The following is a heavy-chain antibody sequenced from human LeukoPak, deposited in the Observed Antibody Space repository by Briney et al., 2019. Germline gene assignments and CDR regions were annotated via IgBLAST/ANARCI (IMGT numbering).Heavy chain of an antibody. V-gene: IGHV3-13*01. Sequence: GSLRLSCAASGFTFSSYDMHWVRQATGKGLEWVSGIGTAGDTYYPGSVKGRFTISRENAKNSLYLQMNSLRAGDTAVYYCAKDPCGGDCYSFDYWGQGTLVTVSS. J-gene: IGHJ4*02. CDR3: AKDPCGGDCYSFDY. D-gene: IGHD2-21*01. CDR2: IGTAGDT. CDR1: GFTFSSYD.